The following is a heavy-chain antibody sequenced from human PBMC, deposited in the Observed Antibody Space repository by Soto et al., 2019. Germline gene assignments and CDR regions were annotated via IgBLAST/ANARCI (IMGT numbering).Heavy chain of an antibody. CDR3: AQDGYYDSSGYLDY. J-gene: IGHJ4*02. CDR1: GFTFSSYA. CDR2: ISGSGGST. V-gene: IGHV3-23*01. Sequence: GGSLSLSCPASGFTFSSYAMSWVRQAPGKGLEWVSAISGSGGSTYYADSVKGRFTISRDNSKNTLYLQMNSLRAEDTAVYYSAQDGYYDSSGYLDYWGQGTLVTVYS. D-gene: IGHD3-22*01.